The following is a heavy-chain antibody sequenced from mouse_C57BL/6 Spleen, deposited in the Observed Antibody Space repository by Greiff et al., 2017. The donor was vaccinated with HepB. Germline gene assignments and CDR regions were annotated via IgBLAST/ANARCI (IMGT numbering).Heavy chain of an antibody. CDR1: GYTFTSYW. V-gene: IGHV1-50*01. CDR3: ARGPPYGSSSWFAY. D-gene: IGHD1-1*01. J-gene: IGHJ3*01. CDR2: IDPSDSYT. Sequence: QVQLQQPGAELVKPGASVKLSCKASGYTFTSYWMQWVKQRPGQGLEWIGEIDPSDSYTNYNQKLQGKAALTVDTSSSTAYMQLSSLTSEDSAVYYCARGPPYGSSSWFAYWGQGTLVTVSA.